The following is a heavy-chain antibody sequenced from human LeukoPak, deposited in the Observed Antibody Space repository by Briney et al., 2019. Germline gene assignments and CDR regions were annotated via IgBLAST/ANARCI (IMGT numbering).Heavy chain of an antibody. Sequence: GGSLRLSCAASGFTFSSYGMHWVRQAPGKGLEWVAFIRYDGSNKYYTDSVKGRFTISRDNSKNTLYLQMNSLRAEDTAVYYCAKEVRSGWSNDAFDIWGQGTMVTVSS. CDR1: GFTFSSYG. V-gene: IGHV3-30*02. J-gene: IGHJ3*02. D-gene: IGHD6-19*01. CDR2: IRYDGSNK. CDR3: AKEVRSGWSNDAFDI.